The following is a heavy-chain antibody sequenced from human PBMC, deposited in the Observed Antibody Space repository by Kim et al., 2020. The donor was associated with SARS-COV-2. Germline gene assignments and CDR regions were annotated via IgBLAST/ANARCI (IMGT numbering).Heavy chain of an antibody. J-gene: IGHJ3*02. D-gene: IGHD3-9*01. Sequence: GGSLRLSCAASGFTFTNYWMHWVRQAPGKGLVWVSRINIDGSETAYSDSVMGRFTISRDNAKNTVYLQTNSLRAEDTALYYCTRDGRLTPYSPGAFDIWGPGTTVTVSS. CDR3: TRDGRLTPYSPGAFDI. V-gene: IGHV3-74*01. CDR1: GFTFTNYW. CDR2: INIDGSET.